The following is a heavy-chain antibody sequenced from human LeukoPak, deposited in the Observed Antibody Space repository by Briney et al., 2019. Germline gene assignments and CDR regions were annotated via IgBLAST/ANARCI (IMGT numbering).Heavy chain of an antibody. J-gene: IGHJ4*02. CDR2: IYISGST. CDR1: GGSISSGGY. V-gene: IGHV4-4*02. CDR3: ARETYYYDSSGYYTDY. Sequence: PSETLSLTCAVSGGSISSGGYWSWVRQPPGKGLEWIGQIYISGSTNYNPSLDSRVTMSLDKSRNQLSLRLKSMTAADTAVYYCARETYYYDSSGYYTDYWGQGTLVTVSS. D-gene: IGHD3-22*01.